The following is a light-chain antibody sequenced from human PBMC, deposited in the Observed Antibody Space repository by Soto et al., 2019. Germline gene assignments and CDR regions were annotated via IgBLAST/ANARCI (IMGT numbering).Light chain of an antibody. Sequence: AIQLTQSPSSLSASVGDRVTITCRASQGISSALAWYQQKPGKAPKLLIYDDSSLESGVPDRFSGSGSGTDFTLTISRLQPEDFATYYCQQFNSYPFTFGHGTKVDIK. CDR3: QQFNSYPFT. V-gene: IGKV1-13*02. CDR1: QGISSA. CDR2: DDS. J-gene: IGKJ3*01.